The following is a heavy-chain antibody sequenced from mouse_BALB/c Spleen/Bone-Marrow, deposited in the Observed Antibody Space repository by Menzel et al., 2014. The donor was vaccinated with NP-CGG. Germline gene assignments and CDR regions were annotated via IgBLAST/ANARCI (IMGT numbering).Heavy chain of an antibody. Sequence: VHLVESGAELVRPGTSVKISCKASGYTFTNYWLGWVKPRPGHGLEWIGDIYPGGGYTNYNEKFKGKATLTADTSSSTAYMQLSSLTSEDSAVYFCAREVRRYFDVWGAGTTVTVSS. CDR1: GYTFTNYW. D-gene: IGHD2-14*01. V-gene: IGHV1-63*02. J-gene: IGHJ1*01. CDR2: IYPGGGYT. CDR3: AREVRRYFDV.